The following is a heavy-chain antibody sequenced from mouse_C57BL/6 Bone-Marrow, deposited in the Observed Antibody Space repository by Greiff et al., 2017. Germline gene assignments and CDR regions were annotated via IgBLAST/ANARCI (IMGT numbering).Heavy chain of an antibody. CDR3: ARSPKGAMDY. V-gene: IGHV1-64*01. CDR1: GYTFTSYW. J-gene: IGHJ4*01. CDR2: IHPNSGST. Sequence: QVQLQQPGAELVKPGASVKLSCKASGYTFTSYWMHWVKQRPGQGLEWIGMIHPNSGSTNYNEKFKSKATLTVDNSSSTAYMQLSSLTSEDSAVYYCARSPKGAMDYWGQGTSVTVSS.